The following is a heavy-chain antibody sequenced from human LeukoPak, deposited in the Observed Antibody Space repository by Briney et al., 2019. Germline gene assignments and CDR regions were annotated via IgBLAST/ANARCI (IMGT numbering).Heavy chain of an antibody. D-gene: IGHD3-10*01. J-gene: IGHJ6*02. CDR3: ARDQILAFRSGSPLNGMDV. V-gene: IGHV4-30-2*01. CDR1: GGSISSSSYY. CDR2: IYHSGST. Sequence: SETLSLTCTVSGGSISSSSYYWGWIRQPPGKGLKWIGYIYHSGSTYYNPSLKSRVTISVDRSKNQFSLKLSSVTAADTAVYYCARDQILAFRSGSPLNGMDVWGQGTTVTVSS.